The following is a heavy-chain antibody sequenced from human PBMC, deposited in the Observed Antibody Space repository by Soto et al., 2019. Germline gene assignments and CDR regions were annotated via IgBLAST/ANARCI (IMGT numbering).Heavy chain of an antibody. J-gene: IGHJ2*01. CDR3: ARGGSLYWYFDL. CDR1: GYTFTSYA. Sequence: GASVKVSCKASGYTFTSYARHWVRQAPGQRLEWMGWINAGNGNTKYSQKFQGRVTITRDTSASTAYMELSSLRSEDTAVYYCARGGSLYWYFDLWGRGTLVTVSS. D-gene: IGHD1-26*01. V-gene: IGHV1-3*01. CDR2: INAGNGNT.